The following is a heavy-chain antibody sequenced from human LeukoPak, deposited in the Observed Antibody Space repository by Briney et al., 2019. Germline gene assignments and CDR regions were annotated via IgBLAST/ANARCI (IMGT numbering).Heavy chain of an antibody. V-gene: IGHV4-39*01. CDR3: ARHGGAAGGH. J-gene: IGHJ4*02. Sequence: SQTLSLTCTVSGGSISSGDYYWGWIRQPPGKGLEWIGSIYYSGSTYYNPSLKSRVTISVDTSKNQLSLKLTSVTAADTAVYYCARHGGAAGGHWGQGTLVTVSS. D-gene: IGHD6-13*01. CDR1: GGSISSGDYY. CDR2: IYYSGST.